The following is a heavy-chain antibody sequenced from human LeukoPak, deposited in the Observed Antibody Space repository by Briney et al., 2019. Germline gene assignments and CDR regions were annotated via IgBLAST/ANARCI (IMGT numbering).Heavy chain of an antibody. D-gene: IGHD5-24*01. CDR3: ARGPSAIHAEYFQH. CDR1: GGSISSGDYY. Sequence: SQTLSLTCTVSGGSISSGDYYWSWIRQPAGKGLEWIGRIYTSGSTNYNPSLKSRVTISVDTSKNQFSLKLSSVTAADTAVYYCARGPSAIHAEYFQHWGQGTLVTVSS. V-gene: IGHV4-61*02. J-gene: IGHJ1*01. CDR2: IYTSGST.